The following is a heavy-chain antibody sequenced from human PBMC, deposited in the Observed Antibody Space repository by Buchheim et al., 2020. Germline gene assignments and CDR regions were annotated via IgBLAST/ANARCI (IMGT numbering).Heavy chain of an antibody. Sequence: QVQLVESGGGVVQPGRSLRLSCAASGFTFSSYGMHWVRQAPGKGLEWVAVIWYDGSNKYYADSVKGRFTISRDNSKNTLYLQMNSLRAEDTTVYYCATRGLLRSTAFDIWGQGT. D-gene: IGHD4-17*01. CDR1: GFTFSSYG. V-gene: IGHV3-33*01. CDR3: ATRGLLRSTAFDI. J-gene: IGHJ3*02. CDR2: IWYDGSNK.